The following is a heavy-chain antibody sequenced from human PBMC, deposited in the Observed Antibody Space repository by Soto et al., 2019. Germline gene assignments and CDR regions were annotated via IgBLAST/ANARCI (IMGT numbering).Heavy chain of an antibody. V-gene: IGHV3-23*01. CDR3: AKVLRGGAMPGPDY. J-gene: IGHJ4*02. CDR1: GFTFSSYA. D-gene: IGHD3-16*01. Sequence: EVQLLESGGGLVQPGGSLRLSCAASGFTFSSYAMSWVRQAPGKGLEWVSAISGSGGSTYYADSVKGRFTISRDNSKNTLDLHMNSLRDEESAVYYCAKVLRGGAMPGPDYWGQGTLVTVSS. CDR2: ISGSGGST.